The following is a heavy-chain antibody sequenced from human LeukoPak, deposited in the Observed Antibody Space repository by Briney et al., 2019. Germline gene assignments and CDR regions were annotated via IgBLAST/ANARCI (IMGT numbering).Heavy chain of an antibody. CDR3: AREGSKAPPR. D-gene: IGHD6-13*01. Sequence: PSETLSHTCTVSGGSISSYYWSWIRQPPGKGLEWIGYIYYSGSTNYNPSLKSRVTISVDTSKNQFSLKLSSVTAADTAVYYCAREGSKAPPRWGQGTLVTVSS. CDR1: GGSISSYY. J-gene: IGHJ4*02. V-gene: IGHV4-59*01. CDR2: IYYSGST.